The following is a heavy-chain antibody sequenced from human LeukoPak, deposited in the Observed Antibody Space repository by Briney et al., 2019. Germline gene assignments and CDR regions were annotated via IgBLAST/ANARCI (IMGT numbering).Heavy chain of an antibody. D-gene: IGHD2-15*01. Sequence: GGSLRLSCAASGFTFSNYGMHWVRQAPGKGLEWVAFIRYDGSNKYYADSVKGRFTISRDNSKNTLYLQMNSLRAEDTAVYYCASEIVVVVAAKDVGNDYWGQGTLVTVSS. J-gene: IGHJ4*02. CDR1: GFTFSNYG. CDR2: IRYDGSNK. CDR3: ASEIVVVVAAKDVGNDY. V-gene: IGHV3-30*02.